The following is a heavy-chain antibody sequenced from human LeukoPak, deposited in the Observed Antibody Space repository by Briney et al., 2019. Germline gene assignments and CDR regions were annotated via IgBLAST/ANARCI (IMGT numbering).Heavy chain of an antibody. CDR3: AKNWMTSVVTPVLDY. D-gene: IGHD4-23*01. CDR2: IRSKANSYAT. CDR1: GFTFSGSA. Sequence: GGSLTLSCAASGFTFSGSAMHWVRQASGKGLEWVGRIRSKANSYATAYAASVKGRFTISRDDSKNTAYLQMNSLRDEDTAVYYCAKNWMTSVVTPVLDYWGQGTLVTVSS. V-gene: IGHV3-73*01. J-gene: IGHJ4*02.